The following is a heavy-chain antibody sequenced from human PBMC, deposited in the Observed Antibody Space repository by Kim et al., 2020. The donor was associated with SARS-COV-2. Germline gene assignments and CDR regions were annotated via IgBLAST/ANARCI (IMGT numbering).Heavy chain of an antibody. CDR2: YSGST. J-gene: IGHJ4*02. V-gene: IGHV4-31*02. Sequence: YSGSTYYNPSLKSRVTISVDTSKNQFSLKLSSVTAADTAVYYCARDTDYWGQGTLVTVSS. CDR3: ARDTDY.